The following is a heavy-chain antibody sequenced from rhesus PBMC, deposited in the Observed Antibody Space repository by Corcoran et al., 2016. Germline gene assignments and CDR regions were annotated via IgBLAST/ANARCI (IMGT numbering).Heavy chain of an antibody. CDR2: SGGSSGST. J-gene: IGHJ4*01. Sequence: QVQLQESGAGLVKPSETLYLTCAVPGGSISGYYWNWTRQPPGKGLEWIGYSGGSSGSTYYNPSLKSRVTISTDTSKNQFSLKLSSVTAADTAVYYCARTLNLGYFDYWGQGVLVTVSS. CDR1: GGSISGYY. CDR3: ARTLNLGYFDY. V-gene: IGHV4-165*02.